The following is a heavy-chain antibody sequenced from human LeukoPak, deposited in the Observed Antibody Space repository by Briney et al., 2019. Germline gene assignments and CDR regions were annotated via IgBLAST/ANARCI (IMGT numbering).Heavy chain of an antibody. D-gene: IGHD3-3*01. V-gene: IGHV3-23*01. Sequence: RSGGSLRLSCAASGFTFSSYAMHWVRQAPGKGLEWVSTITGGGDSTYYVDSVRGRFTISRDNSRNTLYLQMYNLRAEDAALYFCAKKPQRGVYHYYFDYWGQGTLVTVSS. CDR3: AKKPQRGVYHYYFDY. J-gene: IGHJ4*02. CDR1: GFTFSSYA. CDR2: ITGGGDST.